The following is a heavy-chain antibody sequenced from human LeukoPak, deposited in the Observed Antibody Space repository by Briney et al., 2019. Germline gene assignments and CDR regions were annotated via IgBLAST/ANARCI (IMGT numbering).Heavy chain of an antibody. CDR1: GGSISSSSYY. J-gene: IGHJ5*02. CDR2: IYYSGST. CDR3: ARRLLQEWSWEYINWFDP. D-gene: IGHD3-10*01. Sequence: SETLSLTCTVSGGSISSSSYYWGWIRQPPGKGLEWIGSIYYSGSTYYNPSLKSRVTISVDTSKNQFSLKLSSVTAADTAVYYCARRLLQEWSWEYINWFDPWGQGTLVTVSS. V-gene: IGHV4-39*01.